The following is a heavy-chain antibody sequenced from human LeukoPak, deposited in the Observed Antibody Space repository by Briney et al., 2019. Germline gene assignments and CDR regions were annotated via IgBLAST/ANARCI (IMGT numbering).Heavy chain of an antibody. Sequence: ASVKVSCKASGYTFTSYDINWVRQATGQGLEWMGWMNPNSGNTGYAQKFQGRVTMTRNTSISTAYMEPSSLRSEDTAVYYCAINGYSSSWYSSYYYYYMDVWGKGTTVTISS. CDR2: MNPNSGNT. CDR3: AINGYSSSWYSSYYYYYMDV. CDR1: GYTFTSYD. J-gene: IGHJ6*03. D-gene: IGHD6-13*01. V-gene: IGHV1-8*01.